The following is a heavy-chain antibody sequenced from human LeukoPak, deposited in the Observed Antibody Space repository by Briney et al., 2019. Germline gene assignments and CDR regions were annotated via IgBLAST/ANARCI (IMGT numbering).Heavy chain of an antibody. D-gene: IGHD2-2*01. CDR1: GFTFRSYG. J-gene: IGHJ4*02. Sequence: PGRSLRHSCAASGFTFRSYGMHWVRQAPGKGLEWVAVISYDGSNKYYADSVKGRFTISRDNSKNTLYLQMNSLRAEDTAVYYCAKAIYRYQLLWNDYWGQGTLVTVSS. V-gene: IGHV3-30*18. CDR2: ISYDGSNK. CDR3: AKAIYRYQLLWNDY.